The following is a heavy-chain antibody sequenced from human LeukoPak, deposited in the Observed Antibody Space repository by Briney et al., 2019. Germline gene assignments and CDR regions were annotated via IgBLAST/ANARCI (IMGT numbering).Heavy chain of an antibody. V-gene: IGHV4-34*01. Sequence: SETLSLTCALYGGSFSGYYWSWIRQPPGKGLEWIGEINHSGSTNYNPSLKSRVTISVDTSKNQFSLKLSSVTAADTAVYYCARGGITFGGVIVRPFDYWGQGTLVTVSS. CDR3: ARGGITFGGVIVRPFDY. CDR1: GGSFSGYY. D-gene: IGHD3-16*02. CDR2: INHSGST. J-gene: IGHJ4*02.